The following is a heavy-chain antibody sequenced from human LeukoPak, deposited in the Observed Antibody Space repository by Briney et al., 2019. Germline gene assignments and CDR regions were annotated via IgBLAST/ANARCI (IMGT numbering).Heavy chain of an antibody. CDR1: GGSFSGYY. V-gene: IGHV4-34*01. CDR2: INHSGST. J-gene: IGHJ4*02. Sequence: SETLSLTCAVYGGSFSGYYWSWLRQPPGKGLKWIGEINHSGSTNYNPSLKDRVTISVDTSKNQFSRKLSSVIAADAGVYYCASGYSGHDYWLRGTIVTASS. CDR3: ASGYSGHDY. D-gene: IGHD2-15*01.